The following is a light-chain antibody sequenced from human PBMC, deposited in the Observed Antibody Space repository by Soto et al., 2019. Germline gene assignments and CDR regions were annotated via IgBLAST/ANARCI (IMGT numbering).Light chain of an antibody. Sequence: DIQLTQSPSFLSASVGDRVTITCRASQGISSNLAWYQQNPGKPPKLLIYAASTLQSGVPSRFSGSGSGTEFTLTISSLQPEDFATYYCQQINNYPRALTFGGGTKVDIK. CDR3: QQINNYPRALT. J-gene: IGKJ4*01. CDR1: QGISSN. CDR2: AAS. V-gene: IGKV1-9*01.